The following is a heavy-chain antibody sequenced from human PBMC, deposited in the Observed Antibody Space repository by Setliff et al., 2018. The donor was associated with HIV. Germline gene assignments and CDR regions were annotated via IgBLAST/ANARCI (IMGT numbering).Heavy chain of an antibody. J-gene: IGHJ5*02. V-gene: IGHV1-2*02. CDR1: GYTFAAYY. CDR3: ARAPHCSGGSCALDH. CDR2: INPSSGGT. D-gene: IGHD2-15*01. Sequence: ASVKVSCKAYGYTFAAYYLHWVRQAPGQGLEWMGWINPSSGGTNFAQRFQHRVNMTRDTSINVAHMELSRLTSDDTAVYYCARAPHCSGGSCALDHWGPGTLVTVSS.